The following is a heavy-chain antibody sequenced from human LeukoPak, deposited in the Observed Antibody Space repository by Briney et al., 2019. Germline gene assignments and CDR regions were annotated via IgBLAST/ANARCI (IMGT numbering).Heavy chain of an antibody. J-gene: IGHJ4*02. CDR2: IKQDGSEK. Sequence: GGSLRLSCAASGFTFSSYAMHWVRQAPGKGLEWVANIKQDGSEKYYVDSVKGRFTISRDNAKNSLYLQMNSLRAEDTAVYYCAKDEGSGWFFFDYWGQGTLVTVSS. V-gene: IGHV3-7*03. D-gene: IGHD6-19*01. CDR3: AKDEGSGWFFFDY. CDR1: GFTFSSYA.